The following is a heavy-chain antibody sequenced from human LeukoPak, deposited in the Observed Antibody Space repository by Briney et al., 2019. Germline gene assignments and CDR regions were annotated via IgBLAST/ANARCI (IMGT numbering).Heavy chain of an antibody. D-gene: IGHD6-19*01. Sequence: PGGSLRLSCAASGFAFSNAWMSWVRQAPGKRLEWVGRIKSKTDGGTTDYAAPMKGRFTISRDDSKNTLYLQMNSLKTEDTAVYYCTIGRGWYPKNDYWGQGTLVTVSS. CDR2: IKSKTDGGTT. V-gene: IGHV3-15*01. J-gene: IGHJ4*02. CDR1: GFAFSNAW. CDR3: TIGRGWYPKNDY.